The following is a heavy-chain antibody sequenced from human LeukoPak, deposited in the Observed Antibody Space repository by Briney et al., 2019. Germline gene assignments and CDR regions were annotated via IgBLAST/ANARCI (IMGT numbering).Heavy chain of an antibody. V-gene: IGHV1-2*06. Sequence: ASVKVSCTASGYTFTGYYMHWVRQAPGQGLEWMGRINPNSGGTNYAQKFQGRVTMTRDTSISTAYMELSRLRSDDTAVYYCARESDSSSWTPFDYWGQGTLVTVSS. J-gene: IGHJ4*02. CDR2: INPNSGGT. D-gene: IGHD6-13*01. CDR1: GYTFTGYY. CDR3: ARESDSSSWTPFDY.